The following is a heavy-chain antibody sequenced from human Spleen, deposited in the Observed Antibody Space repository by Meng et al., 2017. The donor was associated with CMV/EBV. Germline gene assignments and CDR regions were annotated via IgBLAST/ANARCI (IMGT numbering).Heavy chain of an antibody. V-gene: IGHV4-34*01. J-gene: IGHJ4*02. CDR3: ARVRGRGYYDFWRGYYFDY. Sequence: SFSGYYRSWIRQPPGKGLEWIGEINHSGSTNYNPSLKSPVTISVDTSKNQFSLKVTSVTAADTAVYYCARVRGRGYYDFWRGYYFDYWAQGTLVTVSS. CDR2: INHSGST. CDR1: SFSGYY. D-gene: IGHD3-3*01.